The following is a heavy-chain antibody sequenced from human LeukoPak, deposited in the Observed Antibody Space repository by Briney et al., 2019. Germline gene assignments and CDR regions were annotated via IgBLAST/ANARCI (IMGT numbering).Heavy chain of an antibody. D-gene: IGHD6-6*01. CDR3: ARDMYKDSSSSNY. CDR2: ISAYNGNT. CDR1: GYTFTSYY. Sequence: ASVKVSCKASGYTFTSYYMHWVRQAPGQGLEWMGWISAYNGNTNYAQKLQGRVTMTTDTSTSTAYMELRSLRSDDTAVYYCARDMYKDSSSSNYWGQGTLVTVSS. V-gene: IGHV1-18*04. J-gene: IGHJ4*02.